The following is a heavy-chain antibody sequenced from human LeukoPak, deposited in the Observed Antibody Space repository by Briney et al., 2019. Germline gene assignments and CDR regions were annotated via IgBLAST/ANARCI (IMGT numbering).Heavy chain of an antibody. V-gene: IGHV3-15*01. CDR1: GFTFSDAW. CDR3: TTRRQDGC. Sequence: PEGSLRLSCVASGFTFSDAWMSWVRQAPGKGLEWVGRIKSKIDGGTIDYGAPVKGRFTISRDDSRNTLYLQMNSLKTEDTAVYYCTTRRQDGCWGQGTLVTVS. J-gene: IGHJ4*02. D-gene: IGHD6-25*01. CDR2: IKSKIDGGTI.